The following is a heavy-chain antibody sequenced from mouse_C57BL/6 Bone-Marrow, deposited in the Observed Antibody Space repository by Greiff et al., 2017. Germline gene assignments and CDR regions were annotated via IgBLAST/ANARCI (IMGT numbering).Heavy chain of an antibody. V-gene: IGHV10-1*01. CDR2: IRSKSNNYAT. CDR1: GFSFNTYA. Sequence: DVMLVESGGGLVQPKGSLKLSCAASGFSFNTYAMNWVRQAPGKGLEWVARIRSKSNNYATYYADSVKDRFTISRDDSESMLYLQMNNLKTEDTAMYYCVRLSIDSSGYVAGGDYWGQGTSVTVSS. J-gene: IGHJ4*01. D-gene: IGHD3-2*02. CDR3: VRLSIDSSGYVAGGDY.